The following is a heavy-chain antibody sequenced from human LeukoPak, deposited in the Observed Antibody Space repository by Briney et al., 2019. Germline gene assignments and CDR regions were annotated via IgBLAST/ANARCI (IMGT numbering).Heavy chain of an antibody. CDR3: ARAPGLRLDGGHYGMDV. CDR2: INPNSGGT. CDR1: GYTFTGYY. D-gene: IGHD5-12*01. Sequence: ASVKVSCKASGYTFTGYYMHWVRQAPGQGLEWMGWINPNSGGTNYAQKFQGWVTMTRDTSISTAYMELSRLRSDDTAVYYCARAPGLRLDGGHYGMDVWGQGTTVTVSS. V-gene: IGHV1-2*04. J-gene: IGHJ6*02.